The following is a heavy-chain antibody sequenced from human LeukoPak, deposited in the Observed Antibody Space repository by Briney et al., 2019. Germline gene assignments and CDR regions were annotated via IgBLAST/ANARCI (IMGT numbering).Heavy chain of an antibody. CDR3: ARDRGWELRHFDY. D-gene: IGHD1-26*01. CDR2: INPGNGNT. Sequence: ASVKVSCKASGYTFTSFAMHWVRQAPGQRLEWMGWINPGNGNTKYSQKFQGRVTITGNTSASTAFMELSSLRSEDTAVYYCARDRGWELRHFDYWGQGTLVTVSS. J-gene: IGHJ4*02. V-gene: IGHV1-3*01. CDR1: GYTFTSFA.